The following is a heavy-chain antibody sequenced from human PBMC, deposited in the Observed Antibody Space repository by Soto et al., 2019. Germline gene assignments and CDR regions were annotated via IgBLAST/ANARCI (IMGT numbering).Heavy chain of an antibody. Sequence: GGSLRLSCAASGFTFSSYAMSWVRQAPGKGLEWVSAISGSGGSTYYADSVKGRFTISRDNSKNTLYLQMNSLSAEDTAVYYCAKVRGTTVTTLRYYFDYWGQGTLVTVSS. D-gene: IGHD4-17*01. CDR2: ISGSGGST. CDR1: GFTFSSYA. J-gene: IGHJ4*02. V-gene: IGHV3-23*01. CDR3: AKVRGTTVTTLRYYFDY.